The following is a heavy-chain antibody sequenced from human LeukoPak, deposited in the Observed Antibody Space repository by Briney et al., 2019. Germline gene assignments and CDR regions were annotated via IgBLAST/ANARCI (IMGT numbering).Heavy chain of an antibody. CDR1: GFSFSSYS. D-gene: IGHD2-8*02. CDR2: ISHTGSTM. J-gene: IGHJ5*01. Sequence: GGSLRLSCAASGFSFSSYSMNWVRQAPGKGLEWVSYISHTGSTMSYADSVKGRFTISRDNVDNVVYLQMNSLGAEDTAVYYCARVAVSGPTGWFDSWGQGTLVIVSS. CDR3: ARVAVSGPTGWFDS. V-gene: IGHV3-48*01.